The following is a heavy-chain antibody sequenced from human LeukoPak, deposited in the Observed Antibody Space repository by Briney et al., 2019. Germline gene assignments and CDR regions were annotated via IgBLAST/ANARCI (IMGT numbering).Heavy chain of an antibody. Sequence: GGSLRLSCVASGFTFRTFGMAWVRQAPGKGLEWVAHTGLYGDGEYAESVRGRFTISRDNAKSSVYLEMNSLRAEDTALYYCARWNYAYDRWGQGTLVTVSS. CDR1: GFTFRTFG. V-gene: IGHV3-7*01. CDR2: TGLYGDGE. J-gene: IGHJ5*02. CDR3: ARWNYAYDR. D-gene: IGHD1-7*01.